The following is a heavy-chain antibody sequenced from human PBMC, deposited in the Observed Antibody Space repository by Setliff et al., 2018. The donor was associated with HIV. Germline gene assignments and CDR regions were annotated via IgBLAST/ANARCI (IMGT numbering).Heavy chain of an antibody. CDR3: ATKVYCTNGVYLDAFDI. CDR2: IIPNSAGT. CDR1: GYTFTGYF. Sequence: VKVSCKASGYTFTGYFIHWVRQAPGQGLEWMGRIIPNSAGTNYAQKFQGRVTMTRDTSISTAYMELSRLRSDDTAVYYCATKVYCTNGVYLDAFDIWGQGTMVTVSS. D-gene: IGHD2-8*01. J-gene: IGHJ3*02. V-gene: IGHV1-2*06.